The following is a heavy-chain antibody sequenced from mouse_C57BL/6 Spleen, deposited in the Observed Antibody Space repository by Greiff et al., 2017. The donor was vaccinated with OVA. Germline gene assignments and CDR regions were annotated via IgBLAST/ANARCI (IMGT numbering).Heavy chain of an antibody. CDR3: ARVYYGSSPDY. J-gene: IGHJ2*01. CDR2: IYPRSGNT. CDR1: GYTFPSYG. D-gene: IGHD1-1*01. V-gene: IGHV1-81*01. Sequence: VKLQESGAELARPGASVKLSCKASGYTFPSYGISWVKQRTGQGLEWIGEIYPRSGNTYYNEKFKGKATLTADKSSSTAYMELRVLTSVDSAVYFCARVYYGSSPDYWGQGTTLTVSS.